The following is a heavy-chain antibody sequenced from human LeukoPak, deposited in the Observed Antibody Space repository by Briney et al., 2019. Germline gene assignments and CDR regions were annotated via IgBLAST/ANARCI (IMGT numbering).Heavy chain of an antibody. CDR1: GFIFSSFG. D-gene: IGHD4-17*01. CDR3: AREVGNYYGDPVVY. J-gene: IGHJ4*02. CDR2: IWYDGNNK. V-gene: IGHV3-33*01. Sequence: PGGSLRLSCAASGFIFSSFGMHWVRQAPGKGLEWAAAIWYDGNNKYYADSVKGRFTISRDNSRNTLYLQMNSLRAEDTAVYYCAREVGNYYGDPVVYWGQGTLVTVSS.